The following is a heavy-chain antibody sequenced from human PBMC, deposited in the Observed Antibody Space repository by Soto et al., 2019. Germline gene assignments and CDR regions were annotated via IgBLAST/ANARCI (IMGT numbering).Heavy chain of an antibody. J-gene: IGHJ4*02. V-gene: IGHV3-30*09. D-gene: IGHD3-3*02. CDR3: ASPLDFDGNAGLAF. CDR2: ISHDGRSK. Sequence: QVQLVESGGGVVQPGGSLGLSCTASGFTFSRYAMHWVRQAPGKGLEWVTLISHDGRSKYYADSVKGRFAISRDNSENTLHLQMNSLRAEDTAVYYCASPLDFDGNAGLAFWGPGTLVTVSS. CDR1: GFTFSRYA.